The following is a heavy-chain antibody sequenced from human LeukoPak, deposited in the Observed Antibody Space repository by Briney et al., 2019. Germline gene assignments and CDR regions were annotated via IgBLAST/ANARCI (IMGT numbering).Heavy chain of an antibody. CDR1: GFTFSTYS. CDR2: ISSSSSTI. Sequence: PGGSLRLSCAASGFTFSTYSLTWVRQAPGKGLEWLSYISSSSSTIFYAASVEGRFTFSRDNAKNSLYLQMNSLRAEDTAVYYCARLGEKADFDYWGQGTLVTVSS. J-gene: IGHJ4*02. V-gene: IGHV3-48*04. CDR3: ARLGEKADFDY. D-gene: IGHD3-16*01.